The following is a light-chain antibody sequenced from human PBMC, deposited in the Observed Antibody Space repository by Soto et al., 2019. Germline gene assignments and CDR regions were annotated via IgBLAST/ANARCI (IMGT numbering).Light chain of an antibody. Sequence: EIVMTHSPATLSVSPGERVTLSFRSSQSLTRNLALYQHKPGQAPRLLIYGASSRATGIPDRFSGRGSGTDFTLTISRLEPEDFAVYYCQQYGSSSWTFGQGTKVDI. J-gene: IGKJ1*01. V-gene: IGKV3-20*01. CDR3: QQYGSSSWT. CDR2: GAS. CDR1: QSLTRN.